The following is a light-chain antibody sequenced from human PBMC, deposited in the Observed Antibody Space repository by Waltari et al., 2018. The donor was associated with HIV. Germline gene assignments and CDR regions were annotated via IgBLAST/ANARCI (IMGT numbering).Light chain of an antibody. V-gene: IGLV2-14*01. Sequence: QSALTQPASVSGSPGQSITISCTGTSSDVGGYNYVSWYQQHQGKAPKFMIYEVSNRPSGVSNRFSGSKSGNTASLTISGLQAEDEADYYCSSYTSSTFWVFGGGTKLTVL. CDR3: SSYTSSTFWV. CDR2: EVS. J-gene: IGLJ3*02. CDR1: SSDVGGYNY.